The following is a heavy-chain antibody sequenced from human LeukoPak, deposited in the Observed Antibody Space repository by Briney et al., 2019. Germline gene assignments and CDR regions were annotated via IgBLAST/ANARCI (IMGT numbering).Heavy chain of an antibody. D-gene: IGHD2-2*01. CDR3: ARDREYAKNTWAFDY. CDR2: IYHGGTT. V-gene: IGHV4-4*02. Sequence: SGTLSLTCAVSGDSISSKSWWNWVRLAPGKGLEWIGEIYHGGTTNYNPSLKSRVTVSLDKSNNQFSLKLNSVTAADTAVYYCARDREYAKNTWAFDYWGQGTLVTVSS. CDR1: GDSISSKSW. J-gene: IGHJ4*02.